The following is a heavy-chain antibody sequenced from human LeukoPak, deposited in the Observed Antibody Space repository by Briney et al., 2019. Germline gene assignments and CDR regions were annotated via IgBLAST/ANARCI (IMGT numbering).Heavy chain of an antibody. Sequence: AGGSLRLSCVVSGFTFSSYWMAWVRQAPGKGLEWIGYIYHSGSTYYNPSLKSRVTISVDRSKNQFSLKLSSVTAADTAVYYCARDLRYGRNRDYFDYWGQGTLVTVSS. CDR1: GFTFSSYW. D-gene: IGHD1-14*01. V-gene: IGHV4-4*02. CDR3: ARDLRYGRNRDYFDY. CDR2: IYHSGST. J-gene: IGHJ4*02.